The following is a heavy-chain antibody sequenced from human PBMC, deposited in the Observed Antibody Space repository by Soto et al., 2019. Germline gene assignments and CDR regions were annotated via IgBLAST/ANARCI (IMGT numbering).Heavy chain of an antibody. CDR3: TQEALAPLC. CDR2: ISPSSSHT. CDR1: GFTFSDYY. V-gene: IGHV3-11*03. D-gene: IGHD1-1*01. Sequence: GGSLRLSCAASGFTFSDYYLSWIRQAPGKGLEWISYISPSSSHTNYAASVKGRFTISRDDSKSIAYLQMNSLKTEDTAVYYCTQEALAPLCWGQGTLVTVSS. J-gene: IGHJ4*02.